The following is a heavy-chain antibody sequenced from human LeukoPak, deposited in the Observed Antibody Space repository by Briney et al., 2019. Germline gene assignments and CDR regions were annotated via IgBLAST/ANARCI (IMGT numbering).Heavy chain of an antibody. CDR2: IYYSGST. Sequence: SETLSLTCTVSGGSISSYYWSWLRQPPGKGLEWIGYIYYSGSTNYNPSLKSRVTISVDTSKNQFSLKLSSVTAADTAVYYCARAVSDFWSGLNYYYYYMDVWGKGTTVTVSS. CDR3: ARAVSDFWSGLNYYYYYMDV. D-gene: IGHD3-3*01. V-gene: IGHV4-59*01. J-gene: IGHJ6*03. CDR1: GGSISSYY.